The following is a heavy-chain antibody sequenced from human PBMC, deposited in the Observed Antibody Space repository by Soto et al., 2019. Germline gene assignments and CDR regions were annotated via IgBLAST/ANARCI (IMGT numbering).Heavy chain of an antibody. CDR1: DDSIKNDKYY. V-gene: IGHV4-39*01. CDR2: IYYRGNA. CDR3: ARLEGLATTSYYFDF. D-gene: IGHD3-9*01. J-gene: IGHJ4*02. Sequence: TSETKSLTYSVSDDSIKNDKYYWGWIRQPPGKGLEWIGSIYYRGNAYYNPSLQTRVTISLDKSRSQFSLKLNSVTAADSAVYFCARLEGLATTSYYFDFWGPGALVTVSS.